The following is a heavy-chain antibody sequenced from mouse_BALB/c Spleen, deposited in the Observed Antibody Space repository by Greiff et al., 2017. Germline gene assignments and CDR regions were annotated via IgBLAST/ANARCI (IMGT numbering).Heavy chain of an antibody. CDR1: GYTFTSYV. V-gene: IGHV1-14*01. D-gene: IGHD2-1*01. CDR3: ARGYYGNCRHWYFDV. CDR2: INPYNDGT. J-gene: IGHJ1*01. Sequence: VQLQQSGPELVKPGASVKMSCKASGYTFTSYVMHWVKQKPGQGLEWIGYINPYNDGTKYNEKFKGKATLTSDKSSSTAYMELSSLTSEDSAVYYCARGYYGNCRHWYFDVWGAGTTVTVSS.